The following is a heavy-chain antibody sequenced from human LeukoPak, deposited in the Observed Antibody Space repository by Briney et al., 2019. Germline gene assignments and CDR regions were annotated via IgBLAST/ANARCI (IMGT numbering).Heavy chain of an antibody. Sequence: SETLSLTCAVYGGSFSGYYWSCIRQPPGKGLEWIGEINHSGSTNYNPSLKSRVTISVDTSKNQFSLKLSSVTAAVTAVYYCARAIGIAAAGPSRYYFDYWGQGTLVTVSS. CDR2: INHSGST. CDR1: GGSFSGYY. J-gene: IGHJ4*02. V-gene: IGHV4-34*01. D-gene: IGHD6-13*01. CDR3: ARAIGIAAAGPSRYYFDY.